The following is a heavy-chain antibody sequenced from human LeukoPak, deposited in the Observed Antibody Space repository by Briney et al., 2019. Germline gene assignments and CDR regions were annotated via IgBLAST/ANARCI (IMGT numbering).Heavy chain of an antibody. J-gene: IGHJ3*02. CDR3: ARGPGGAFGGVIAPDAFDI. CDR2: IYHSGST. Sequence: SETLSLTCTVSGYSISSGYYWGWIRQPPGKGLEWIGSIYHSGSTYYNPSLKSRVTISVDTSKNQFSLKLSSVTAADTAVYYCARGPGGAFGGVIAPDAFDIWGQGTMVTVSS. V-gene: IGHV4-38-2*02. CDR1: GYSISSGYY. D-gene: IGHD3-16*02.